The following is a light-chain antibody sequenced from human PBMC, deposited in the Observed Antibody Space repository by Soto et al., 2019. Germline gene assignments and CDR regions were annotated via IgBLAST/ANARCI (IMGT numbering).Light chain of an antibody. J-gene: IGKJ5*01. Sequence: DIPMTQSPSSLSASEGDRVTITCRASQSISSYLNWYQQKPGKAPKLLIYAASSLQSGVPSRFSGSGSGTDFTLTISSLQPEDFATYYCQQSYSTPPAFGQGTRLEIK. V-gene: IGKV1-39*01. CDR1: QSISSY. CDR2: AAS. CDR3: QQSYSTPPA.